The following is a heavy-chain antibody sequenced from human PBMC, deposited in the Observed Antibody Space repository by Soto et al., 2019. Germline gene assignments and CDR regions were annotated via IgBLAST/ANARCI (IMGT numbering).Heavy chain of an antibody. D-gene: IGHD3-10*01. CDR3: ARDSTMVRGDYYGMDV. V-gene: IGHV1-69*08. Sequence: QVQLVQSGAEVKKPGSSVKVSCKASGGTFSSYTISWVRQAPGQGLEWMGRIIPILGIANYAQKFQGRVTITADKSTSXAYMELSSLRSEDTAVYYCARDSTMVRGDYYGMDVWGQGTTVTVSS. J-gene: IGHJ6*02. CDR1: GGTFSSYT. CDR2: IIPILGIA.